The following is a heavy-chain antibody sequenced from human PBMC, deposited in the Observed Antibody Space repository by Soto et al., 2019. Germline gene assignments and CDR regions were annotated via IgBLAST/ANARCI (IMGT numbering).Heavy chain of an antibody. J-gene: IGHJ4*02. CDR2: LNSDGSST. Sequence: EVQLVESGGGLVQPGGSLRLSCAASGFTFSSYWMHWVRQAPGKGLVWVSRLNSDGSSTSYADSVKGRFTSSRDNAKITLYLLMNSLGGEDTAVYFFARGPFYGISWAQGTLVTVSS. D-gene: IGHD3-16*01. CDR3: ARGPFYGIS. V-gene: IGHV3-74*01. CDR1: GFTFSSYW.